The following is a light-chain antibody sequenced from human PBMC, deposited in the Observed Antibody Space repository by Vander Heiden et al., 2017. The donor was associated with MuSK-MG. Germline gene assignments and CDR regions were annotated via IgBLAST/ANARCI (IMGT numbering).Light chain of an antibody. V-gene: IGKV1-39*01. J-gene: IGKJ2*01. CDR1: QSLSRY. CDR3: QQSFSTPNT. Sequence: DLPMNPSPSSLSASVGDRVTITCRASQSLSRYLNWYQQKPGKAPKLLIYAASSLQSGVPSRFSGSGSGTDFTLTISSLQPEDFATYFCQQSFSTPNTFGQGTKLEIK. CDR2: AAS.